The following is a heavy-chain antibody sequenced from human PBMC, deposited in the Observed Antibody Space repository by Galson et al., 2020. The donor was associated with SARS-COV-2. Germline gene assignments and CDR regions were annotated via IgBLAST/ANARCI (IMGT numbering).Heavy chain of an antibody. CDR2: ISYDGSNK. V-gene: IGHV3-30*18. CDR1: GFTFGSYG. D-gene: IGHD6-13*01. Sequence: GESLKISCAASGFTFGSYGMHWVRQAPGKGLEWVAVISYDGSNKNYADSVKGRFNISRDNSKNTQYLQITSLRAEDTAVYYCAKEKSIGSNWASFDCWGQGTPVTVSS. CDR3: AKEKSIGSNWASFDC. J-gene: IGHJ4*02.